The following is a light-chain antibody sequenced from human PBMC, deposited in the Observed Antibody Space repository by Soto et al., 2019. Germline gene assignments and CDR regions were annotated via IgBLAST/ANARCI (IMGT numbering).Light chain of an antibody. CDR3: QQYNNWPLT. V-gene: IGKV3-15*01. J-gene: IGKJ4*01. Sequence: EIVMTQSPATLSVSPGERATLSCRASQSVSSNLAWYQQKPGQAPRLLIYGASTRATGIPARFSGSGSGPEFTLTISSLQSEEFAVYYCQQYNNWPLTFGGGTKVEIK. CDR2: GAS. CDR1: QSVSSN.